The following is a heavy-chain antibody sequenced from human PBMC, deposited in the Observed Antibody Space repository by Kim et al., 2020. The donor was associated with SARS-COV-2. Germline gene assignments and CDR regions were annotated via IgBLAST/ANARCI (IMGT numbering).Heavy chain of an antibody. V-gene: IGHV1-69*04. D-gene: IGHD6-25*01. J-gene: IGHJ6*02. CDR3: ATVEAAVNYGLDV. CDR2: IIHLLNIA. Sequence: SVKVSCKASGGSFNTYGIGWVRQAPGQGLEWMGRIIHLLNIANYGQKFQGRVTITADRSTGTAYMELSSLRSEDTAIYYCATVEAAVNYGLDVWGQGTTVTVSS. CDR1: GGSFNTYG.